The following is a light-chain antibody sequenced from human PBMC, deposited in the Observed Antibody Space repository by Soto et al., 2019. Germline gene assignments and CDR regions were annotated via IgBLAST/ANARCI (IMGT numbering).Light chain of an antibody. J-gene: IGKJ4*01. V-gene: IGKV1-5*01. CDR2: DGS. Sequence: DIQMTQSPSTLSASVGDRVTISCRASQTISTWLAWYQQKPGKAPDLLIYDGSSLESGVPSRFSGSASGTEFTLTISSLQPDDFAPYWCQQYFDDSPTFGGGTKVDI. CDR3: QQYFDDSPT. CDR1: QTISTW.